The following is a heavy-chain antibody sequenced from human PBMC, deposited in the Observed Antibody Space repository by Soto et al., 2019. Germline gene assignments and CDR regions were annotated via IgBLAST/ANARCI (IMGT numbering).Heavy chain of an antibody. CDR2: IYYSGST. J-gene: IGHJ6*04. Sequence: SETLSLTCTVSGGSISSYYWSWIRQPPGKGLEWIGYIYYSGSTNYNPSLKSRVTISVDTSKNQCSLKLSSVTAADTAVYYCARGLYCSSTSCFMDVWGKGTTVTVSS. CDR1: GGSISSYY. V-gene: IGHV4-59*01. D-gene: IGHD2-2*01. CDR3: ARGLYCSSTSCFMDV.